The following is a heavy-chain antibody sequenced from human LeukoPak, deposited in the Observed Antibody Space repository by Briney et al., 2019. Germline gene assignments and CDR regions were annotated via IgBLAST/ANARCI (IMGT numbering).Heavy chain of an antibody. CDR3: VRDFGF. J-gene: IGHJ3*01. CDR2: INTSGST. Sequence: PSETLSLTCTVSGGSISSYYWSWIRQPAGKGLEWIGRINTSGSTNYNPSLKSRVAISIDTSKNQFSLKLSSATAAGTALYYCVRDFGFWGQGTMVIVSS. CDR1: GGSISSYY. V-gene: IGHV4-4*07.